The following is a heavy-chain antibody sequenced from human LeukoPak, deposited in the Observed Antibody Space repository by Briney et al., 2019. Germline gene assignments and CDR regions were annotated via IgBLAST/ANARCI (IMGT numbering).Heavy chain of an antibody. CDR2: ISYDGSNK. J-gene: IGHJ4*02. Sequence: HPGGSLRLSCAASGFTFSSYGIHWVRQAPGKGLEWVAVISYDGSNKYYADSVKGRFTISRDNSKNTLYLQMNSLRAEDTAVYYCAKVGGYNSPYFDYWGQGTLVTVSS. D-gene: IGHD5-24*01. CDR3: AKVGGYNSPYFDY. CDR1: GFTFSSYG. V-gene: IGHV3-30*18.